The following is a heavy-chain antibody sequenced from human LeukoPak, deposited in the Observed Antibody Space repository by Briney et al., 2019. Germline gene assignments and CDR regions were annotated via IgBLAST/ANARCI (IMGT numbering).Heavy chain of an antibody. J-gene: IGHJ4*02. CDR2: ISAYNGNT. V-gene: IGHV1-18*01. CDR1: GYTFTSYG. CDR3: ARPALSSCGGDCYSLDY. D-gene: IGHD2-21*01. Sequence: ASVKVSCKASGYTFTSYGIGWVRQAPGQGLEWMGWISAYNGNTNYAQKLQGRVTMTTDTSTSTAYMELRSLRSDDTAVYYCARPALSSCGGDCYSLDYWGQGTLVTVSS.